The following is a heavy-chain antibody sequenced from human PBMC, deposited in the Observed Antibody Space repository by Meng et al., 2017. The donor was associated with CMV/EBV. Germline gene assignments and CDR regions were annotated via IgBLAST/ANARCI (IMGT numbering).Heavy chain of an antibody. CDR3: VRSSGWSLFDY. J-gene: IGHJ4*02. CDR2: VNSNNDAT. V-gene: IGHV1-2*02. D-gene: IGHD6-19*01. CDR1: GFTFSDYY. Sequence: QVQLVQSGAEMKKPGASVKVSCTPSGFTFSDYYIPWVRQAPGQGLEWMGWVNSNNDATNYARKFQGRVSMTRDTSISTAHMELSRLMSDDTAVYYCVRSSGWSLFDYWGQGTLVTVSS.